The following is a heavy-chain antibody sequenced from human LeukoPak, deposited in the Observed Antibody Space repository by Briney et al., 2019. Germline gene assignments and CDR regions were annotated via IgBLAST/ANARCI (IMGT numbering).Heavy chain of an antibody. CDR3: ARAKRTVKFDY. CDR2: IDRDGSRI. J-gene: IGHJ4*02. CDR1: GFTFSSYW. V-gene: IGHV3-74*01. D-gene: IGHD4-17*01. Sequence: GGSLRLSCAVSGFTFSSYWMHWVRQAPGKGLVWVSRIDRDGSRINYADSVKGRFTISRDNAKNTLYLQMNSLRAEDTAVYYCARAKRTVKFDYWGQGTLVTVSS.